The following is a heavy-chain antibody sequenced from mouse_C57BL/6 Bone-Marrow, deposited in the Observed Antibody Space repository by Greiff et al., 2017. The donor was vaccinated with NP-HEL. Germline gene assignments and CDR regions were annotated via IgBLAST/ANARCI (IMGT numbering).Heavy chain of an antibody. CDR3: ARERWLLQDYFDY. D-gene: IGHD2-3*01. CDR2: IYPGSGST. V-gene: IGHV1-55*01. J-gene: IGHJ2*01. CDR1: GYNFPSYW. Sequence: VQLQQPGAELVQPGASVKMSCKASGYNFPSYWITWVKPRPGQGLEWIGDIYPGSGSTNYNEKFKSKATLTVDTSSSTAYMQLSSLTSEDSAVYYCARERWLLQDYFDYWGQGTTLTVSS.